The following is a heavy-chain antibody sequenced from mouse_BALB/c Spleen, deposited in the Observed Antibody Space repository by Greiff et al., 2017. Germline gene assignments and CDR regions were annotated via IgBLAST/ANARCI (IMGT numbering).Heavy chain of an antibody. CDR1: GFTFSSFG. CDR3: ARSGHYGNYGFAY. D-gene: IGHD2-1*01. CDR2: ISSGSSTI. J-gene: IGHJ3*01. Sequence: EVKLMESGGGLVQPGASRKLSCAASGFTFSSFGMHWVRQAPEKGLEWVAYISSGSSTIYYADTVKGRFTISRDNPKNTLFLQMTSLRSEDTAMYYCARSGHYGNYGFAYWGQGTLVTVSA. V-gene: IGHV5-17*02.